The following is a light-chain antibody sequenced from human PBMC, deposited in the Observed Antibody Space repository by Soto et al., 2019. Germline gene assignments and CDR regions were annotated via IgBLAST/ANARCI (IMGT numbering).Light chain of an antibody. CDR3: SSYAGSNNLV. CDR1: SSDVGGYNY. Sequence: SALTKPPSASGSPGQSVTISCTGTSSDVGGYNYVSWYQQHPGKAPKLMIYEVSKRPSGVPDRFSGSKSGNTASLTVSGLQAEDEADYYCSSYAGSNNLVFGGGTKLTVL. CDR2: EVS. V-gene: IGLV2-8*01. J-gene: IGLJ2*01.